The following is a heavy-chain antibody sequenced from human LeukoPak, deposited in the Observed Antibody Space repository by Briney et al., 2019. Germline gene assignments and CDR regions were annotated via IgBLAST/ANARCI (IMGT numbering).Heavy chain of an antibody. D-gene: IGHD1-1*01. CDR1: GFTLSTYN. Sequence: PGGSLRLSCAASGFTLSTYNTHWVRQAPGKGLEWVSSITSRSTYYADSVRGRFTISGDSAKNSLFLQMNSLRAEDTAVYYCARERVTTTAFDVWGQGTMVTVSS. CDR3: ARERVTTTAFDV. J-gene: IGHJ3*01. V-gene: IGHV3-21*01. CDR2: ITSRST.